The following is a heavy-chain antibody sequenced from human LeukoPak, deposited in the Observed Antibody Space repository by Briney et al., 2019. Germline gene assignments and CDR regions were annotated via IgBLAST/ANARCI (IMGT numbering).Heavy chain of an antibody. D-gene: IGHD6-19*01. CDR1: GFTFSNCE. Sequence: GGSLRLSCAASGFTFSNCEMNWVRQAPGKGLEWVSYISSSTGVTIYYADSVKGRFTISRDNAKNSLYLQMNSLGAGDTAVYYCARFTSGWYYFDFWGQGTLVTVSS. CDR3: ARFTSGWYYFDF. V-gene: IGHV3-48*03. CDR2: ISSSTGVTI. J-gene: IGHJ4*02.